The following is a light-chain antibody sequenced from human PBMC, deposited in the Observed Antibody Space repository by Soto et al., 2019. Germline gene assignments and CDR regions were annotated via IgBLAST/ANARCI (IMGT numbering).Light chain of an antibody. CDR1: QSISSW. J-gene: IGKJ1*01. V-gene: IGKV1-5*03. Sequence: DIQMTQSPSTLSSSVGDRVTITCLSSQSISSWLAWYQQKPGKAPKFLIYKASSLESGVPSRFSGSGSGTEFTLTISSLQPDDFATYYCQEAYSFPPITFGQGTKVDIK. CDR3: QEAYSFPPIT. CDR2: KAS.